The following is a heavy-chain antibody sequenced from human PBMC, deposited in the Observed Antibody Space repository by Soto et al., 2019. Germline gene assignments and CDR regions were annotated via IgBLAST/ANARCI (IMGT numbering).Heavy chain of an antibody. CDR1: GGSFSGYY. CDR3: ARGLRAVAPAVKWFDP. Sequence: QVQLQQWGAGLLKPSETLSLTCAVYGGSFSGYYWSWIRQPPGKGLEWIGEINHSGSTNYNPSLKSRVSISVDTSKNQFSLKLGSVTAADTAVYYCARGLRAVAPAVKWFDPWGQGTLVTVSS. CDR2: INHSGST. D-gene: IGHD6-19*01. V-gene: IGHV4-34*01. J-gene: IGHJ5*02.